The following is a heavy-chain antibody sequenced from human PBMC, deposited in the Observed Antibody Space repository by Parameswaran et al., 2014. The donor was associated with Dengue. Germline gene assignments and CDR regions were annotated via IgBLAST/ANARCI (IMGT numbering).Heavy chain of an antibody. D-gene: IGHD6-6*01. V-gene: IGHV3-11*01. CDR2: ISSSGSTI. J-gene: IGHJ6*02. Sequence: WIRQPPGKGLEWVSYISSSGSTIYYADSVKGRFTISRDNAKNSLYLQMNSLRAEDTAVYYCARDARQAYYYGMDVWGQGTTVTVSS. CDR3: ARDARQAYYYGMDV.